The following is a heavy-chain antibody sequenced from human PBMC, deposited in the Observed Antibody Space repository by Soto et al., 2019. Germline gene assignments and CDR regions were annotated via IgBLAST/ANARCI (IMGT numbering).Heavy chain of an antibody. J-gene: IGHJ6*02. CDR3: AKVGKSYYDSSCDYYFARGYYYGMDV. CDR2: MSGSGCST. V-gene: IGHV3-23*01. D-gene: IGHD3-22*01. Sequence: GGSLRLSCAASGFTFSSYSMSWVRQAPGKGLEWVSAMSGSGCSTYYAAYVKGRFTLSRANSKNTLYLQMNSLRAEDTAVYYCAKVGKSYYDSSCDYYFARGYYYGMDVWGQGTTVTVSS. CDR1: GFTFSSYS.